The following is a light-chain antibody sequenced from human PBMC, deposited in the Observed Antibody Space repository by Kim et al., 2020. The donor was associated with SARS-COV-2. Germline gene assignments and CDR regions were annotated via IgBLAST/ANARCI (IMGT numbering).Light chain of an antibody. V-gene: IGLV3-1*01. CDR3: QAWDSSTGV. J-gene: IGLJ2*01. CDR1: KLGDKY. Sequence: VSPGQTASITCSGDKLGDKYACWYQQKPGQSPVLVIYQDSKRPSGIPERFSGSNSGNTATLTISGTQAMDEADYYCQAWDSSTGVFGRGTQLTVL. CDR2: QDS.